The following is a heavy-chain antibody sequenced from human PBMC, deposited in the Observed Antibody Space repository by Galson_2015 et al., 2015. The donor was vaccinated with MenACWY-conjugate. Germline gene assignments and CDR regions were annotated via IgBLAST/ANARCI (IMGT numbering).Heavy chain of an antibody. Sequence: SVKVSCKASGYTFTSYGISWVRQAPGQGLEWMGWISAYNGNTNYVEKFQGRVTMTTDTSTSTNYMEMRSLRSDDTAVYYCARDREGNSGSGSYYNYYAMDAWGQGTTVTVSS. J-gene: IGHJ6*02. CDR2: ISAYNGNT. V-gene: IGHV1-18*01. CDR3: ARDREGNSGSGSYYNYYAMDA. D-gene: IGHD3-10*01. CDR1: GYTFTSYG.